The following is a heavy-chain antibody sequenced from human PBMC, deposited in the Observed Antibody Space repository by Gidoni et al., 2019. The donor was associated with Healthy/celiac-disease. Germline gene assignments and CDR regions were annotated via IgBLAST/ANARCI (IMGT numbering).Heavy chain of an antibody. D-gene: IGHD3-3*01. CDR2: IYTSGSN. V-gene: IGHV4-4*07. Sequence: QVQLQESGPGLVKPSETLSLPCTVSGGSISSYYWSWIRQPAGKGLEWIGRIYTSGSNTYNPSLKSRVTMSVDTSKNQFSLKLSSVTAADTAVYYCARGGAYDFWSGLSAFDIWGQGTMVTVSS. CDR1: GGSISSYY. J-gene: IGHJ3*02. CDR3: ARGGAYDFWSGLSAFDI.